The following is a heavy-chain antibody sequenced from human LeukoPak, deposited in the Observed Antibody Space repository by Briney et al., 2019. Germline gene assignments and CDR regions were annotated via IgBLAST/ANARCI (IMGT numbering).Heavy chain of an antibody. CDR3: ARDGGDFWSGYSAEPFDY. J-gene: IGHJ4*02. CDR2: ISYDGSNK. V-gene: IGHV3-30*04. D-gene: IGHD3-3*01. Sequence: GGSLRLSCAASGFTFSSYAMHWVRQAPGKGLEWVAVISYDGSNKYYADSVKGRFTISRDNSKNTLYLQMNSLRAEDTAVYYCARDGGDFWSGYSAEPFDYWGQGTLVTVSS. CDR1: GFTFSSYA.